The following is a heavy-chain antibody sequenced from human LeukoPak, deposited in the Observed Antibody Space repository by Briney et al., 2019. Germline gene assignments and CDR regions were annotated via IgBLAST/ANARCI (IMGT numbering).Heavy chain of an antibody. J-gene: IGHJ3*02. Sequence: ASVKVSCKASGYTFTGYCMHWVRQAPGQGLEWMGWINPNSGGTNYAQKFQGRVTMTRDTSISTAYMELSRLRSDDTAVYCCAREALPGPDAFDIWGQGTMVTVSS. V-gene: IGHV1-2*02. D-gene: IGHD7-27*01. CDR2: INPNSGGT. CDR3: AREALPGPDAFDI. CDR1: GYTFTGYC.